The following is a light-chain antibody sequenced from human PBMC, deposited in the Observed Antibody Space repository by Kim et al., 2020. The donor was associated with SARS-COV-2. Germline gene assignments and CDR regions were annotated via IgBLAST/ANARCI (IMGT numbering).Light chain of an antibody. CDR2: GAS. V-gene: IGKV1-6*01. CDR1: QDIGND. J-gene: IGKJ4*01. Sequence: AIQMTQSPSSLSASVGDRVTITCRASQDIGNDLGWYQQKPGKAPKLLVYGASSLQSGVPSRFSGSGSGTDFTLTVTSLQPEDFATYYCLQDYIYPLTFGGGTKVEI. CDR3: LQDYIYPLT.